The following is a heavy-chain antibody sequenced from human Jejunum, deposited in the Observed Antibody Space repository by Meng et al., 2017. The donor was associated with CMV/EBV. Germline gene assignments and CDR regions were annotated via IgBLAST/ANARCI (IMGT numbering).Heavy chain of an antibody. Sequence: FSGVSLSRGGYSWTWIRQHPGKGLEWIGQIYFSGTTFYIPSLKGRLTLSVDTSKNQFSLNLSSVTAADTAMYYCARGLDETGFDYWGRGALGTVSS. CDR3: ARGLDETGFDY. V-gene: IGHV4-31*02. D-gene: IGHD1-1*01. CDR1: GVSLSRGGYS. J-gene: IGHJ4*02. CDR2: IYFSGTT.